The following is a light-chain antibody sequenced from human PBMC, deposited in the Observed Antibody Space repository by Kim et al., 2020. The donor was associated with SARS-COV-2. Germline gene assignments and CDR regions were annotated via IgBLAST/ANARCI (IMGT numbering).Light chain of an antibody. CDR1: SSNLGAGYD. V-gene: IGLV1-40*01. CDR2: ANS. CDR3: QSYDSSLSGYV. Sequence: QSVLTQPPSVSGAPGQRVTISCTGSSSNLGAGYDANWYQQLPGTVPKLLIYANSNRPSGVPGRFSGSKSGSSASLAITGLQAEDETDYYCQSYDSSLSGYVFGTGTKVTVL. J-gene: IGLJ1*01.